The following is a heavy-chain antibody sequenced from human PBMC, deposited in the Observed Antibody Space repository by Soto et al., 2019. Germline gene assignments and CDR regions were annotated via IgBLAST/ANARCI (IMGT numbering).Heavy chain of an antibody. CDR1: GFTFSSYE. CDR2: ISSSGSTI. J-gene: IGHJ6*02. V-gene: IGHV3-48*03. Sequence: EVQLVESGGGLVQPGGSLRLSCAASGFTFSSYEMNWVRQAPGKGLEWVSYISSSGSTIYYADSVKGRFSISRDNAKNSLYLQMNSLRAEDTAVYYCASSQTKVVPAAIRARQIYYYGMDVWGQGTTVTVSS. D-gene: IGHD2-2*02. CDR3: ASSQTKVVPAAIRARQIYYYGMDV.